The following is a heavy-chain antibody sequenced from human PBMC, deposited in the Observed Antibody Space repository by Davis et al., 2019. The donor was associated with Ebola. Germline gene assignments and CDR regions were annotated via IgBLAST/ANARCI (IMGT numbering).Heavy chain of an antibody. CDR2: IYYSGST. CDR3: ARYHVLMVYAISWFDP. D-gene: IGHD2-8*01. Sequence: SETLSLTCAVYGGSFSGYYWGWIRQPPGKGLEWIGYIYYSGSTNYNPYLKSRVTISVDTSKNQFSLKLSSVTAADTAVYYCARYHVLMVYAISWFDPWGQGTLVTVSS. V-gene: IGHV4-34*01. CDR1: GGSFSGYY. J-gene: IGHJ5*02.